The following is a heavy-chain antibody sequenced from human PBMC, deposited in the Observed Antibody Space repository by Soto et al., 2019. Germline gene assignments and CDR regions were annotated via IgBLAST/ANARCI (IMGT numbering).Heavy chain of an antibody. CDR2: IHQDGNER. CDR3: ARDGSGLYYDTSGYRAYFFDL. V-gene: IGHV3-7*01. Sequence: CGSLRLACAASGFLFTSHWMTWFRQAPFKWLEWVANIHQDGNERYYADSVKGRFTISRDNTRDTLFLQMNYLSAEDTAVYYCARDGSGLYYDTSGYRAYFFDLWGQGTLVTVSS. CDR1: GFLFTSHW. D-gene: IGHD3-22*01. J-gene: IGHJ4*02.